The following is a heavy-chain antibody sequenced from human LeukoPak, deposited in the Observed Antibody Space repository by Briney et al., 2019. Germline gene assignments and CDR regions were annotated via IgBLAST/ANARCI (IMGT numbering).Heavy chain of an antibody. CDR3: ARARMRRPIVVVTAMPPDY. D-gene: IGHD2-21*02. CDR1: GFTFGNYA. Sequence: PGGSLRLSCAASGFTFGNYAMSWMRQAPGRGLEWLSAISTSGDSTYYADSVKGRFTVSRDNSKNSLYLQMNSLRAEDTAVYYCARARMRRPIVVVTAMPPDYWGQGTLVTVSS. V-gene: IGHV3-23*01. J-gene: IGHJ4*02. CDR2: ISTSGDST.